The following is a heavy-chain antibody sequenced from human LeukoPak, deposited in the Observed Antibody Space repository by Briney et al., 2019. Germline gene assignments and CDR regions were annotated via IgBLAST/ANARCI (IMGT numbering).Heavy chain of an antibody. CDR2: IYAGGSI. J-gene: IGHJ4*02. CDR3: ARGSRSPEGGLLYVY. D-gene: IGHD3-10*01. V-gene: IGHV4-4*07. CDR1: GGSISDYY. Sequence: NTSETLSLTCTVSGGSISDYYWSWIRQPAGKGLEWIGRIYAGGSINYNPSLKSRVTMSADTSKNQFSLKLSSVTAADTAVYYCARGSRSPEGGLLYVYWGQGTLVTVSS.